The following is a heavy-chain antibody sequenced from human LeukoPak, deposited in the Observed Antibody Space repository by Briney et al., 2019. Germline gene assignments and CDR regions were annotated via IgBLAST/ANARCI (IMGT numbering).Heavy chain of an antibody. CDR2: IYYSGST. CDR1: GGSISSYY. D-gene: IGHD3-22*01. J-gene: IGHJ1*01. CDR3: ARLDYYDSSGSLGYFQH. V-gene: IGHV4-59*08. Sequence: PSETLSLTCTVSGGSISSYYWSWIRQPPGKGLEWIGYIYYSGSTNYNPSLKSRVTISVDTSKNQFSLKLSSVTAAVTAVYYCARLDYYDSSGSLGYFQHWGQGTLVTVSS.